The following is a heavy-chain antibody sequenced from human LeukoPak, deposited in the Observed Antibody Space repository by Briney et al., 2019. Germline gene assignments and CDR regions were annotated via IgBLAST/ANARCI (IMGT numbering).Heavy chain of an antibody. D-gene: IGHD3-22*01. J-gene: IGHJ4*02. CDR2: IYSGGST. Sequence: GGSLRLSCAASGFTVSSNYMSWVRQAPGKGLEWVSVIYSGGSTYYADSVKGRFTISRDNSKNTLYLQMNSLRAEDTAVYYCRLGYYYDSTDYWGQGTLVTVSS. CDR1: GFTVSSNY. CDR3: RLGYYYDSTDY. V-gene: IGHV3-66*01.